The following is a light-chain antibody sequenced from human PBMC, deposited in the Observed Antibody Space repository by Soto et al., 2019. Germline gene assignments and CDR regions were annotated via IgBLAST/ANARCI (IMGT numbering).Light chain of an antibody. Sequence: QSVLTQPASVSGSPGQSITVSCTGTSSDVGTYNYVSWHQQHPGKAPKLIIYNVSNRPSGVSNRFSGSKSGNTASLTISGLQAEDEADYYCSSYRSSSTLYVFGTGTKLTVL. CDR3: SSYRSSSTLYV. J-gene: IGLJ1*01. V-gene: IGLV2-14*03. CDR1: SSDVGTYNY. CDR2: NVS.